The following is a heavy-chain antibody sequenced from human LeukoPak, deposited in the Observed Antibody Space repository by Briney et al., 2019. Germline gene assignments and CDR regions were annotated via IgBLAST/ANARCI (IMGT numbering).Heavy chain of an antibody. J-gene: IGHJ4*02. CDR2: INHSGST. V-gene: IGHV4-34*01. D-gene: IGHD3-10*01. CDR3: ARTYYYGSGSYFPLGIDY. Sequence: SETLSLTCAVYGGTFSGYYWSWIRQPPGRGLEWIGEINHSGSTNYNPSLKSRVTISVDTSKNQSSLKLSSVTAADTAMYYCARTYYYGSGSYFPLGIDYWGQGTLVTVSS. CDR1: GGTFSGYY.